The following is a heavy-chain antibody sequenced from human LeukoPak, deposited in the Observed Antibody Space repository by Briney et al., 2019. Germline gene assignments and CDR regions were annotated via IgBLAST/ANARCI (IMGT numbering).Heavy chain of an antibody. V-gene: IGHV3-48*01. CDR3: AKVERIAPAAYNWFDP. D-gene: IGHD2-2*01. CDR2: ISSSSSTI. CDR1: GFTFSSYS. Sequence: PGGTLRLSCAASGFTFSSYSMNWVRQAPGKGLEGGSYISSSSSTIYYAHSVKGRFTISRDNSKNTLYLQMNSLRAEDTAVYYCAKVERIAPAAYNWFDPWGQGTLVTVSS. J-gene: IGHJ5*02.